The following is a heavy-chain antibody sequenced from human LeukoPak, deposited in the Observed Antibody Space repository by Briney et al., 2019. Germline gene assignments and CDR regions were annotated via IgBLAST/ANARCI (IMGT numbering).Heavy chain of an antibody. V-gene: IGHV4-39*07. CDR1: GGSISSSSYY. Sequence: PSETLSLTCTVSGGSISSSSYYWGWIRQPPGKGLEWIGSIYYSGSTNYNPSLKSRVTISVDTSKNQFSLKLSSVTAADTAVYYCARGTNSSSWSNWFDPWGQGTLVTVSS. CDR3: ARGTNSSSWSNWFDP. D-gene: IGHD6-13*01. J-gene: IGHJ5*02. CDR2: IYYSGST.